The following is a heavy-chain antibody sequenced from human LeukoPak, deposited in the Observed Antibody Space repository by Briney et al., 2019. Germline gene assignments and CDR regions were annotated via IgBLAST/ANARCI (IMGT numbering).Heavy chain of an antibody. CDR2: INSDGSAR. V-gene: IGHV3-74*01. CDR1: GFTSISYW. CDR3: ARENFEQRLYATFDL. Sequence: PGGSLRLSCVASGFTSISYWIHWLRQDPGKGLVWVSRINSDGSARSYADSVRGRFTISRDSAENSVYLQMNSLRSEDTAFYYCARENFEQRLYATFDLWGQGPLVTVSS. D-gene: IGHD2-8*01. J-gene: IGHJ4*02.